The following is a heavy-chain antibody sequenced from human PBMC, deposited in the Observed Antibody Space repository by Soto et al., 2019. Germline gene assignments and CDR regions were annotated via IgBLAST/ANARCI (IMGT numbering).Heavy chain of an antibody. CDR1: GFTFSSYA. CDR3: ASRVPHGTYGAPYFQH. Sequence: VQLLESGGGLVQPGGSLRLSCAASGFTFSSYAMSWVRQAPGKGLEWVAVISFDGTDKYYADSVKGRFTISRDNSKNTLYLEMNSLRSEDTAVYYCASRVPHGTYGAPYFQHWGQGTLVSVS. D-gene: IGHD1-26*01. V-gene: IGHV3-30*03. J-gene: IGHJ1*01. CDR2: ISFDGTDK.